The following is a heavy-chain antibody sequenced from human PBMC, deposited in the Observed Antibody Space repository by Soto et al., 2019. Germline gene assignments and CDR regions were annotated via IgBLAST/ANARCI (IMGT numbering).Heavy chain of an antibody. CDR1: GGSISSGGYY. J-gene: IGHJ1*01. CDR3: ARFYDSSGYSHADYFQH. V-gene: IGHV4-31*03. CDR2: IYYSGST. Sequence: SETLSLTCTVSGGSISSGGYYWSWIRQHPGKGLEWIGYIYYSGSTYYNPSLKSRVTISVDTSKNQFSLKLSSVTAADTAVYYCARFYDSSGYSHADYFQHWGQGTLLTVSS. D-gene: IGHD3-22*01.